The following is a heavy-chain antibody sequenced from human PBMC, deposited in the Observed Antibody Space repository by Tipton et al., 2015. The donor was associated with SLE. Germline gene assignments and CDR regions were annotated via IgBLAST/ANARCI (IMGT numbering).Heavy chain of an antibody. CDR2: IYYSGST. D-gene: IGHD2-15*01. CDR1: GGSISSSSYY. Sequence: TLSLTCTDSGGSISSSSYYWGWIRQPPGKGLEWIGSIYYSGSTYYNPSLKSRVTISLDTSKNQFSLKLSSVTAADTAVYYCARGKDIVVARDAFDIWGQGTMVTVSS. J-gene: IGHJ3*02. V-gene: IGHV4-39*07. CDR3: ARGKDIVVARDAFDI.